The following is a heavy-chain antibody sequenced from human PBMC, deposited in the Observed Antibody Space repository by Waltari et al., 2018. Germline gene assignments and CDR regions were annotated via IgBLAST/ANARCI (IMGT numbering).Heavy chain of an antibody. CDR2: IKSDGSAT. CDR1: GFTFSTFW. D-gene: IGHD1-26*01. Sequence: EVQLVESGGDLVQPGGSLRLSCAASGFTFSTFWVHLVRQVPGKGLGGVSRIKSDGSATSYADSVKGRFTISRDNAKNTVYLQMNSLRAEDTAVYHCASDVHSGRYGWFDPWGQGTLVTVSS. J-gene: IGHJ5*02. CDR3: ASDVHSGRYGWFDP. V-gene: IGHV3-74*01.